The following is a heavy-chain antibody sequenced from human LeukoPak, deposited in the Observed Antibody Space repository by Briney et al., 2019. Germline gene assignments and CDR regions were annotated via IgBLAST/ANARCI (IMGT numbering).Heavy chain of an antibody. CDR1: GFTFSSYA. CDR3: AKEGYYDFWSGYYVYFDY. D-gene: IGHD3-3*01. J-gene: IGHJ4*02. CDR2: ISGSGGST. Sequence: GGSLRLSCAASGFTFSSYAMSWVRQAPGKGLEWVSAISGSGGSTYYADSVKGRFTISRDNSKNTLYLQMNSLRAEDTAVYYCAKEGYYDFWSGYYVYFDYWGQGTLVTVSS. V-gene: IGHV3-23*01.